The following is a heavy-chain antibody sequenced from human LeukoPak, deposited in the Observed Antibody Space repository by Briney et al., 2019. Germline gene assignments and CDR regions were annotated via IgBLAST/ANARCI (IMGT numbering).Heavy chain of an antibody. V-gene: IGHV3-23*01. CDR2: ISGSGGST. J-gene: IGHJ3*02. Sequence: PGGSLRLSCAASGFTFSSYAMSWVRQAPGKGLEWVSAISGSGGSTYYADSVKGRFTISRDNSKNTLYLQMNSLRAEDTAVYHCAKVGGYPGGRTSNAFDIWGQGTMVTVSS. CDR3: AKVGGYPGGRTSNAFDI. CDR1: GFTFSSYA. D-gene: IGHD1-26*01.